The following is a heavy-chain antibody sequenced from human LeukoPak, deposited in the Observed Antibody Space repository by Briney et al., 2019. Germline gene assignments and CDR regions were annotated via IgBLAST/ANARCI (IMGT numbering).Heavy chain of an antibody. CDR3: TRVGYIDEGIDY. Sequence: GGPLRLSCVASGFPFSSYXXTWVRQAPGKGLEXVANIKQDGSKKSYVDSVKGRFTISRDNAKNSLYLQMNSLRAEDTAIYYCTRVGYIDEGIDYWGQGTLVTVSS. D-gene: IGHD5-24*01. V-gene: IGHV3-7*04. J-gene: IGHJ4*02. CDR2: IKQDGSKK. CDR1: GFPFSSYX.